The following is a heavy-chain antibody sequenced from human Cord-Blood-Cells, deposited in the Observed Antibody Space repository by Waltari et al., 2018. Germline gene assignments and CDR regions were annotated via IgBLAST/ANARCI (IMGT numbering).Heavy chain of an antibody. Sequence: EVQLVESGGGLIQPGGSLRLSCAASGFTVSSNYIIWVRPAPGKGLEWVSVIYSGGSTYYADSVKSRFTVSRDNSKNTLYLQMNSLRAEDTAVYYCARDVSNYEGMDVWGQGTTVTVSS. CDR1: GFTVSSNY. D-gene: IGHD4-4*01. J-gene: IGHJ6*02. CDR3: ARDVSNYEGMDV. CDR2: IYSGGST. V-gene: IGHV3-53*01.